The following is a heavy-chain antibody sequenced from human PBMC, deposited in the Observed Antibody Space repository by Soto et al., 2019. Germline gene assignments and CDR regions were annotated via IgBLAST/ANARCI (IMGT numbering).Heavy chain of an antibody. CDR2: INPNSGGT. D-gene: IGHD3-3*01. CDR1: GYTFTGYY. J-gene: IGHJ6*03. V-gene: IGHV1-2*04. CDR3: ARGGVRDGYYYMDV. Sequence: ASVKVSCKASGYTFTGYYMHWVRQAPGQGLEWMVWINPNSGGTNYAQKFQGCVTMTRDTSISTAYMELSRLRSDDTAVYYCARGGVRDGYYYMDVWGKGTTVTVSS.